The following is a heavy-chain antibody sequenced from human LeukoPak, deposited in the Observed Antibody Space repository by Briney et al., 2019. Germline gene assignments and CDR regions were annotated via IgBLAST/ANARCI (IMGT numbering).Heavy chain of an antibody. D-gene: IGHD6-13*01. CDR2: ISAYNGNT. CDR3: ASAPGSRSWYYFDY. Sequence: ASVTVSCKASGYTFISYGISWVRQAPGQGLEWMGWISAYNGNTNYAQKLQDRVTMTTDTSTSTAYMELRSLRSDDTAVYYCASAPGSRSWYYFDYWGQGTLVTVSS. J-gene: IGHJ4*02. V-gene: IGHV1-18*01. CDR1: GYTFISYG.